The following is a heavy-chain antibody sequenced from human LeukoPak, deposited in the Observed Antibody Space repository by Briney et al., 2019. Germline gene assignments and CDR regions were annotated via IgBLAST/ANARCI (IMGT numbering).Heavy chain of an antibody. D-gene: IGHD2-15*01. J-gene: IGHJ4*02. V-gene: IGHV1-24*01. Sequence: ASVKVSGKVSGYTLTELSMHWVRQAPGKGLEWMGGFDPEDGETIYAQKFQGRVTMTEDTSTDTAYMELSSLRSEDTAVYYCATEAGLGYCSGGSCYSTAKNDYWGQGTLVTVSS. CDR2: FDPEDGET. CDR1: GYTLTELS. CDR3: ATEAGLGYCSGGSCYSTAKNDY.